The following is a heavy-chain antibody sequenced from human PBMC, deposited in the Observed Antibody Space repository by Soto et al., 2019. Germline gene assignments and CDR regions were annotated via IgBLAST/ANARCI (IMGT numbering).Heavy chain of an antibody. CDR1: GFTFGSYW. V-gene: IGHV3-7*04. Sequence: EVQLVESGGGLVQPGGSLRLSCAVSGFTFGSYWMNWVRLIPGKGLEWVAYIKPDGSATYYVDSVKGRFTISRDNAKNSLYLKRNGLRVEDSFVFYWGGAGLGGPGCYYYFDYGGQGPLVTV. CDR2: IKPDGSAT. CDR3: GGAGLGGPGCYYYFDY. D-gene: IGHD2-2*01. J-gene: IGHJ4*02.